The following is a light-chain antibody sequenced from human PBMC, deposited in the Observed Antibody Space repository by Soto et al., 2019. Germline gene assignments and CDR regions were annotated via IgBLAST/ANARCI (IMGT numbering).Light chain of an antibody. CDR3: QQYGTSPK. Sequence: ENVLTQSPGTLSLSPGERATLSCRASQTVSIRYLAWYQQKPGQAPRLLIYGASIRATGIPDRFSGSGSGTDFTLTISRLEPEDFAVYYCQQYGTSPKFGQGTKLAIK. CDR1: QTVSIRY. J-gene: IGKJ1*01. CDR2: GAS. V-gene: IGKV3-20*01.